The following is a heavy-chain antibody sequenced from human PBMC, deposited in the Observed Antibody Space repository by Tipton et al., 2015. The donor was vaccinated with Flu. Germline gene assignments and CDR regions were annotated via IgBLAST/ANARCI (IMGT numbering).Heavy chain of an antibody. CDR1: GGSFSGYY. CDR3: ARVRKVRGVTPPHYYYMDV. V-gene: IGHV4-34*01. J-gene: IGHJ6*03. CDR2: INHSGST. D-gene: IGHD3-10*01. Sequence: TLSLTCAVYGGSFSGYYWSWIRQPPGKGLEWIGEINHSGSTNYNPSLKSRVTISVDTSKNQFSLKLSSVTAADTAVYYCARVRKVRGVTPPHYYYMDVWGKGTTVTVSS.